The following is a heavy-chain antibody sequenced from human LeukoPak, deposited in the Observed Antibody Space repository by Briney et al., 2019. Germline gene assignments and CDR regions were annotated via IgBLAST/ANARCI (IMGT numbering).Heavy chain of an antibody. CDR3: TREYYYDSSGYYY. CDR1: GFTFSDYY. Sequence: GGSLRLTCAASGFTFSDYYMSWIRQAPGKGLGWVSYISSSGSTIYYADSVKGRFTISRDNAKNSLYLQMNSLRAEGTAVYYCTREYYYDSSGYYYWGQGTLVTVSS. D-gene: IGHD3-22*01. V-gene: IGHV3-11*01. J-gene: IGHJ4*02. CDR2: ISSSGSTI.